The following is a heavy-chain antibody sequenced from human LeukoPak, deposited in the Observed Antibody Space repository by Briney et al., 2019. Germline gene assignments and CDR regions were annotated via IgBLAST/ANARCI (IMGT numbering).Heavy chain of an antibody. CDR2: INPHNGDT. Sequence: ASVKVSCKASGYTFTGYYIHWLRQAPGQRPEWMGWINPHNGDTNYRQTFQGRVTMTSDTSISTAYMELNRLTSDDTAVYYCARDNIGELPDPLLYNWFDPWGQGTQVTVSS. J-gene: IGHJ5*02. CDR3: ARDNIGELPDPLLYNWFDP. D-gene: IGHD1-7*01. V-gene: IGHV1-2*02. CDR1: GYTFTGYY.